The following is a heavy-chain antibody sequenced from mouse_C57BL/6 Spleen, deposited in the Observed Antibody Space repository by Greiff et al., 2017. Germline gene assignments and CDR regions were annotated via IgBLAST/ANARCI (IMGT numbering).Heavy chain of an antibody. CDR1: GFTFSDYG. D-gene: IGHD3-2*02. CDR3: AKTAQATPFAY. V-gene: IGHV5-17*01. Sequence: EVQLMESGGGLVKPGGSLKLSCAASGFTFSDYGMHWVRQAPEKGLEWVAYISSGSSTIYYADTVKGRFTISRDNAKNTLFLQMTSLRSEDTAMYYCAKTAQATPFAYWGQGTLVTVSA. CDR2: ISSGSSTI. J-gene: IGHJ3*01.